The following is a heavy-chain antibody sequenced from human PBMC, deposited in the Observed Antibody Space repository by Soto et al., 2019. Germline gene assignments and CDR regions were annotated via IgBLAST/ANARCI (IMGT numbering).Heavy chain of an antibody. V-gene: IGHV4-31*01. J-gene: IGHJ5*02. CDR1: GDSISSDGHY. Sequence: QVQLQESGPGLVKPSQTLSLTCTVSGDSISSDGHYWSWIRQHPGKGLEWIGYIYYSGSPYYNPSLKRLVTISVDTSKDQFSLKLYSVTAADTAVYYCARDSKGYSGYGNWFDPWGQGTLVTFSS. D-gene: IGHD5-12*01. CDR3: ARDSKGYSGYGNWFDP. CDR2: IYYSGSP.